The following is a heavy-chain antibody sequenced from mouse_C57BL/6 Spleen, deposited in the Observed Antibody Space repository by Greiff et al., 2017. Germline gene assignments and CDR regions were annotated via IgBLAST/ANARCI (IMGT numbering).Heavy chain of an antibody. CDR1: GYTFTDYY. J-gene: IGHJ3*01. V-gene: IGHV1-76*01. CDR2: IYPGSGNT. CDR3: AREYDCGNYVAWLAY. D-gene: IGHD2-1*01. Sequence: QVQLQQSGAELVRPGASVKLSCKASGYTFTDYYINWVKQRPGQGLEWIARIYPGSGNTYYNEKFKGKATLTAEKSSSTAYMQLSSLTSEDSAVYFCAREYDCGNYVAWLAYWGQGTLVTVSA.